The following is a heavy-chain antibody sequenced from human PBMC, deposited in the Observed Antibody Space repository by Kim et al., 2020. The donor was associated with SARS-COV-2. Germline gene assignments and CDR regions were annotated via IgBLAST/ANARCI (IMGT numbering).Heavy chain of an antibody. CDR3: ARNYYFDY. J-gene: IGHJ4*02. CDR2: IYSGGST. V-gene: IGHV3-53*01. Sequence: GGSLRLSCAASGFTVSSNYMSWVRQAPGKGLEWVSVIYSGGSTYYADYVKGRFTISRDNSKNTPYLHMNSLRAEDTAVYYCARNYYFDYWGQGTLVTVSS. CDR1: GFTVSSNY.